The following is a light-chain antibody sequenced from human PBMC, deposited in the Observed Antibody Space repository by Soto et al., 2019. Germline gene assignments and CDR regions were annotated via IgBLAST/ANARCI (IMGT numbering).Light chain of an antibody. V-gene: IGLV2-14*03. CDR2: DVS. Sequence: QSALTQPASVSGSPGQSITNSSTGTSRDFVGYNYVYWDQQHPDKAPKLLIYDVSHRPSGVSKRFSGSKSGNTASLTISRLQAEDEAYYYCCSFTSSSTVLFGGGTKLTVL. CDR3: CSFTSSSTVL. J-gene: IGLJ2*01. CDR1: SRDFVGYNY.